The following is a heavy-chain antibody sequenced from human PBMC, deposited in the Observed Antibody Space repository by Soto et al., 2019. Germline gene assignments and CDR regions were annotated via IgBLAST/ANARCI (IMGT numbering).Heavy chain of an antibody. CDR1: GFAFNTYS. V-gene: IGHV3-30-3*01. Sequence: GGSLRLSCAASGFAFNTYSMHWVRQAPGRGLEWVAVISYDGSNKFYADSVKGRFTISRDNSKNTLYLEMNSLKGEDTAVYYCAKVSPMGYFFDFWGQGTLVTVSS. J-gene: IGHJ4*02. CDR3: AKVSPMGYFFDF. CDR2: ISYDGSNK.